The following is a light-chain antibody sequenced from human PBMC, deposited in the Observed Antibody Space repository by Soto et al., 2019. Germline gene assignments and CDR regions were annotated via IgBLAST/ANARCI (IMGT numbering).Light chain of an antibody. J-gene: IGKJ5*01. V-gene: IGKV3-11*01. CDR2: DAS. CDR3: QQRGNWPLT. CDR1: QSVSRY. Sequence: EIVLTQSPATLSLSPGERATLSCRASQSVSRYLAWYQQKSGQAPRLLIYDASNMATGIPARFSGSGSGTDFTLTIASLEPEDFAIYFCQQRGNWPLTFGQGTRLEIK.